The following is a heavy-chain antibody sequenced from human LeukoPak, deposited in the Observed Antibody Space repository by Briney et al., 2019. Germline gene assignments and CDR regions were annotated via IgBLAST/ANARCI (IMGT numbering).Heavy chain of an antibody. V-gene: IGHV3-30-3*01. J-gene: IGHJ4*02. D-gene: IGHD3-22*01. CDR2: ISHDDGSNK. Sequence: GGSLRLSCEASGFTFSNYDMHWVRKAPGKGLEWVAGISHDDGSNKNYADSVKGRFTISRDNSKNTLYLQMNSLRPEDTAVFYCARGIVGGFDQWGQGTLVTVSS. CDR3: ARGIVGGFDQ. CDR1: GFTFSNYD.